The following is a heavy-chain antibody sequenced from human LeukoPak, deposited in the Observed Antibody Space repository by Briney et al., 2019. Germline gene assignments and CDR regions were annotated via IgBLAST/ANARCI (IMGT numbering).Heavy chain of an antibody. CDR1: GFKFSDYG. J-gene: IGHJ4*02. Sequence: GRSLRLSCAPSGFKFSDYGMHWVRQAPGKGLEWVAVIWNDGSNQYYADSVKGRFSISRDNSKNTLSLQMNGLTVEDTAVYYCARGVGGRWKESGELGYFDYWGQGTLVTVSS. V-gene: IGHV3-33*01. CDR3: ARGVGGRWKESGELGYFDY. CDR2: IWNDGSNQ. D-gene: IGHD7-27*01.